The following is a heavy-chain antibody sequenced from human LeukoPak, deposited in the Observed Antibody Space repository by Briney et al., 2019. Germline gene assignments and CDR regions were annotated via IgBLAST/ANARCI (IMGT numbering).Heavy chain of an antibody. CDR1: VFTSSSYG. CDR3: ARDGWVITGREMGDFDY. V-gene: IGHV3-33*01. Sequence: GRSLRLSRAESVFTSSSYGMHWVRQAPGTGLWWGAVICYDGSNKYYADSVKGRFNISRDNSKNTLYLQMNSLRAEDTAVYYCARDGWVITGREMGDFDYWGQGTLVTVSS. J-gene: IGHJ4*02. D-gene: IGHD5-24*01. CDR2: ICYDGSNK.